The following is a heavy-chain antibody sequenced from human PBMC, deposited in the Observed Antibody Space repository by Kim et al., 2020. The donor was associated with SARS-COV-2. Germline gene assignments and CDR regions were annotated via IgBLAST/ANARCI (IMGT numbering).Heavy chain of an antibody. CDR1: GGSFSGYY. V-gene: IGHV4-34*01. CDR2: INHSGST. Sequence: SETLSLTCAVYGGSFSGYYWSWIRQPPGKGLEWIGEINHSGSTNYNPSLKSRVTISVDTSKNQFSLKLSSVTAADTAVYYCARQVVAAAGGSFDYWGQG. D-gene: IGHD6-13*01. CDR3: ARQVVAAAGGSFDY. J-gene: IGHJ4*02.